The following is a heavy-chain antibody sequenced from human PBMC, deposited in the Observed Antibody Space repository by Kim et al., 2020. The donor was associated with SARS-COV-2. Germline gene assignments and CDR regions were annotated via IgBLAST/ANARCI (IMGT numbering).Heavy chain of an antibody. CDR3: ARDSDFAWGLYGLDV. J-gene: IGHJ6*02. D-gene: IGHD3-16*01. CDR1: GFTFSDYY. CDR2: ISGGATYT. Sequence: GGSLRLSCAASGFTFSDYYMNWIRQAPGKGLEWISYISGGATYTHYADAVRGRFIVSRDNTKNSLSLHMNSLRADDTAVYFCARDSDFAWGLYGLDVWG. V-gene: IGHV3-11*06.